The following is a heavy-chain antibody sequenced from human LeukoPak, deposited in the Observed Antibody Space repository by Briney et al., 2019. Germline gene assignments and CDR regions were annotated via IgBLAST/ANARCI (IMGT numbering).Heavy chain of an antibody. V-gene: IGHV7-4-1*02. Sequence: GASVKVSCKASGYTFTSYAMNWVRQAPGQGLEWMGWINTNTGSPTYAQGFTGRFVFSLDTSVSTAYLQISSLKAEDTAVYYCAREKDHYYYYYYMDVWGKGTTVTVSS. CDR2: INTNTGSP. J-gene: IGHJ6*03. D-gene: IGHD1-14*01. CDR1: GYTFTSYA. CDR3: AREKDHYYYYYYMDV.